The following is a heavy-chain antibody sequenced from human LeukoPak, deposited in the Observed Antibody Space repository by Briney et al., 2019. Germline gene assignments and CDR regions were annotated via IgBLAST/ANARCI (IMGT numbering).Heavy chain of an antibody. CDR1: GFTFSTYS. D-gene: IGHD3-22*01. CDR2: ISSSSSYI. V-gene: IGHV3-21*04. CDR3: ARGRAGNYYDSSGPYYYYMDV. Sequence: GGSLRLSCAASGFTFSTYSMNWVRQAPGKGLEWVSSISSSSSYIYYADSVKGRFTISRDNAKNSLYLQMSSLRSEDTAVYYCARGRAGNYYDSSGPYYYYMDVWGKGTTVTVSS. J-gene: IGHJ6*03.